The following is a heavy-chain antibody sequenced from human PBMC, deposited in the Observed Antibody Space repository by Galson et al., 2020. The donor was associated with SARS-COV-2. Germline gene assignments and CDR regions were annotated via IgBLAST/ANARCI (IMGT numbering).Heavy chain of an antibody. V-gene: IGHV3-74*01. J-gene: IGHJ4*02. D-gene: IGHD3-9*01. CDR1: GFTFSSYW. CDR3: ASSNPYYDILYGYLPLFDY. CDR2: INSDGSST. Sequence: GESLKISCAASGFTFSSYWMHWVRQAPGKGLVWVSRINSDGSSTSYADSVKGRFTISRDNAKNTLYLQMNSLRAEDTAVYYCASSNPYYDILYGYLPLFDYWGQGALVTVSS.